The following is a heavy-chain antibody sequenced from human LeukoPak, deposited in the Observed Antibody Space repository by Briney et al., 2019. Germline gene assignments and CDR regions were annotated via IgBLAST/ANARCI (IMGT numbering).Heavy chain of an antibody. J-gene: IGHJ6*03. CDR2: IYPDDSNT. Sequence: GESLKISSQGSGYNFPIYWIGWVSQMPGQGLEWMGIIYPDDSNTIYGPSFQGQVTISADKSINTAYLEWSSLKASDTAIYYCARQGAAGRYYYYYMDVWGKGTTVTVSS. CDR3: ARQGAAGRYYYYYMDV. CDR1: GYNFPIYW. D-gene: IGHD6-13*01. V-gene: IGHV5-51*01.